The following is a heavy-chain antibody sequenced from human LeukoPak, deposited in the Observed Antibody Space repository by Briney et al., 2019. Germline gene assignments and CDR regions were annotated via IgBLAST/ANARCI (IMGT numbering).Heavy chain of an antibody. CDR3: ARGGGAFDI. J-gene: IGHJ3*02. CDR2: GSGSTI. CDR1: GFTFSDYY. V-gene: IGHV3-69-1*01. Sequence: GGSLRLSCAASGFTFSDYYMSGSGSTIYYADSVKGRFTISRDNAKNSLYLQMNSLRAEDTAVYFCARGGGAFDIWGQGTMVTVSS. D-gene: IGHD5-12*01.